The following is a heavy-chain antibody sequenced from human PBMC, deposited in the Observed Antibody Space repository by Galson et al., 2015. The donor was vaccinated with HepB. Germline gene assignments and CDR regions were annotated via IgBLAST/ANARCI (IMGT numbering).Heavy chain of an antibody. J-gene: IGHJ4*02. D-gene: IGHD3-22*01. CDR3: ARDGYYYDSSGYLDY. Sequence: SLRLSCAASGFNFSSYGMHWVRQAPGKGLEWVAVIWYDGSNKYYADSVKGRFTISRDNSKNTLYLQMNSLRAEDTAVYYCARDGYYYDSSGYLDYWGQGTLVTVSS. CDR2: IWYDGSNK. V-gene: IGHV3-33*01. CDR1: GFNFSSYG.